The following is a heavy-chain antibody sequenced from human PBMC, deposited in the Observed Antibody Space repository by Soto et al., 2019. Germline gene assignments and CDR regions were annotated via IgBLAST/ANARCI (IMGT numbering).Heavy chain of an antibody. CDR2: IYYSGST. CDR1: GGSISSSSYY. Sequence: SETLSLTCTVSGGSISSSSYYWGWIRQPPGKGLEWIGSIYYSGSTYYNPSLKSRVTISVDTSKNQFSLKLSSVTAADTAVYYCARHYYDSSGYSPKKVIYYFDYWGQGTLVTVSS. J-gene: IGHJ4*02. V-gene: IGHV4-39*01. D-gene: IGHD3-22*01. CDR3: ARHYYDSSGYSPKKVIYYFDY.